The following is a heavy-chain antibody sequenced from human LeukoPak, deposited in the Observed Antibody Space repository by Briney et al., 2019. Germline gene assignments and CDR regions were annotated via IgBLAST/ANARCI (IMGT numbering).Heavy chain of an antibody. D-gene: IGHD6-19*01. CDR3: ARGRYGGGWYDY. V-gene: IGHV4-59*11. CDR1: GGSIDTHY. CDR2: IYYTGST. Sequence: PSETLSLTCTVSGGSIDTHYWTWIRQPPGKGLEYIAYIYYTGSTDYNPSFKSRVRMSLDTSKNQFSLVLNSVTAADTAVYYCARGRYGGGWYDYCGQGTLVTVSS. J-gene: IGHJ4*02.